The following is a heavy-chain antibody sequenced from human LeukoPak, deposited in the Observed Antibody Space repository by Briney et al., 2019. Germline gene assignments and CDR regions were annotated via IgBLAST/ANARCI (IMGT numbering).Heavy chain of an antibody. V-gene: IGHV4-59*01. CDR2: IYYSGST. J-gene: IGHJ6*02. CDR3: ARVPYYYGMDV. Sequence: SETLSLTCTVSGGSISSYYWSWIRQPPGKGLEWIGYIYYSGSTNYNPSLKSRVTISVDTSKNQFSLKLGSVTAADTAVYYCARVPYYYGMDVWGQGTTVTVSS. CDR1: GGSISSYY.